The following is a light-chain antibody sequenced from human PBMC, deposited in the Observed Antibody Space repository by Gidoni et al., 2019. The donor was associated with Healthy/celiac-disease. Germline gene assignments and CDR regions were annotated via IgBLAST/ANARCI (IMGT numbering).Light chain of an antibody. V-gene: IGKV4-1*01. CDR3: QQYYSTALT. CDR2: WAS. J-gene: IGKJ4*01. CDR1: QSVLYSSNNKNY. Sequence: IVMTQSPDSLAVSLGERATINCKSSQSVLYSSNNKNYLAWYQQKPGQPPKLLIYWASTRESGVPDRFSGSGSGTDFTLTISSLQAEDVAVYYCQQYYSTALTFGGRTKVEIK.